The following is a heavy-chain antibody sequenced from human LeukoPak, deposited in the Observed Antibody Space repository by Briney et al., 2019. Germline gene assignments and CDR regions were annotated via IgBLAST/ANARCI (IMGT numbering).Heavy chain of an antibody. V-gene: IGHV4-4*07. CDR3: ARDKFVAAMATTGFDY. CDR2: IYTSGST. CDR1: GGSISSYY. J-gene: IGHJ4*02. Sequence: SETLFLTCTVSGGSISSYYWSWIRQPAGKGLEWIGRIYTSGSTNYNPSLKSRVTMSVDTSKNQFSLKLSSVTAADTAVYYCARDKFVAAMATTGFDYWGQGTLVTVSS. D-gene: IGHD5-18*01.